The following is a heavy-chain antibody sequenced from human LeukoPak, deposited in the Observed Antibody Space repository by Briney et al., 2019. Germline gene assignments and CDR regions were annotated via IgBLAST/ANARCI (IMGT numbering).Heavy chain of an antibody. J-gene: IGHJ6*03. Sequence: GGSLRLSCAASGFTVSSNYMSWVRQAPGKGLEWVSVIYSGGSTYYADSVKGRFTISRDNSKNTLYLQMNSLRAEDTAVYYCARDGDTVLTRGYYYYMDVWGKGTTVTVSS. V-gene: IGHV3-66*01. CDR3: ARDGDTVLTRGYYYYMDV. CDR2: IYSGGST. D-gene: IGHD4-23*01. CDR1: GFTVSSNY.